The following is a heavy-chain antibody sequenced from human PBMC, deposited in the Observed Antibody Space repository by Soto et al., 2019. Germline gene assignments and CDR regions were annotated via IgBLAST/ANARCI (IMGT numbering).Heavy chain of an antibody. CDR2: INHSGST. D-gene: IGHD6-6*01. J-gene: IGHJ4*02. CDR1: GGSFSGYY. CDR3: ARGKRHSSSFDY. Sequence: QVQLQQWGAGLLKPSETLSLACAVYGGSFSGYYWSGLRQPPGKGLEWIGEINHSGSTNYNPSLKSLVTISVDTSKNQFSLKLSSVTAADTAVYYCARGKRHSSSFDYWGQGTLVTVPS. V-gene: IGHV4-34*01.